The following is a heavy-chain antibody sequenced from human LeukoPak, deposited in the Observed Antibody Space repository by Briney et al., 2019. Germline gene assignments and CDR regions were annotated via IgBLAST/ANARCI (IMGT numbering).Heavy chain of an antibody. CDR3: ARQPLYYYGSSKTAPLFDY. CDR2: XXXXXST. V-gene: IGHV4-39*01. CDR1: GGSISSSSYY. Sequence: SETLSLTCTVSGGSISSSSYYWGWIRQPPGXXXXXXXXXXXXXSTYYNPSLKSRVTISVDTSKNQFSLKLSSVTAADTAVYYCARQPLYYYGSSKTAPLFDYWGQGTLVTVSS. D-gene: IGHD3-22*01. J-gene: IGHJ4*02.